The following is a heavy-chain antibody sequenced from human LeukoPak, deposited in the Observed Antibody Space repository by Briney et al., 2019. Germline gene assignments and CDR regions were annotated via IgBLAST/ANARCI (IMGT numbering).Heavy chain of an antibody. CDR1: EFTFSSYS. CDR2: ISSSSSYI. CDR3: SRLSAMLRGPEAFYYFEY. Sequence: GGSLRLSCAASEFTFSSYSMNWVRQAPGKGLEWVSSISSSSSYIYYADSVKGRFTISRDNAKNSLFLQMNNLRAEDTAVYYCSRLSAMLRGPEAFYYFEYWGQGILVTVSS. J-gene: IGHJ4*02. V-gene: IGHV3-21*01. D-gene: IGHD3-10*01.